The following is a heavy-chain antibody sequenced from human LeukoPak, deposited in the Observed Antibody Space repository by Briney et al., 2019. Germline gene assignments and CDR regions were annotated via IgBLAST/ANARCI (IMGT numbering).Heavy chain of an antibody. D-gene: IGHD3-10*01. CDR2: IYSGGST. Sequence: GGSLRPSCAASGFTVSSNYMSWVRQAPGKGLEWVSVIYSGGSTYYADSVKGRFTISRGNSKNTLYLQMNSLRAEDTAVYYCARVLAMVRGVIDYWGQGTLVTVSS. V-gene: IGHV3-66*01. J-gene: IGHJ4*02. CDR3: ARVLAMVRGVIDY. CDR1: GFTVSSNY.